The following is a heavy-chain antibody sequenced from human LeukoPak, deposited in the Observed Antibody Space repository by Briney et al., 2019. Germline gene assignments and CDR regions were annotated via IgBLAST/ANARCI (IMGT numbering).Heavy chain of an antibody. Sequence: PGGSLRLSCTASGFPFSDYSMNWVRQAPGKGLEWISYIGISSGNTKYADSVTGRFTISADNARNSLYLQMNSLRVEDTAVYYCARDHNYAFDNWGQGTLVSVSS. V-gene: IGHV3-48*04. D-gene: IGHD1-1*01. J-gene: IGHJ4*02. CDR2: IGISSGNT. CDR1: GFPFSDYS. CDR3: ARDHNYAFDN.